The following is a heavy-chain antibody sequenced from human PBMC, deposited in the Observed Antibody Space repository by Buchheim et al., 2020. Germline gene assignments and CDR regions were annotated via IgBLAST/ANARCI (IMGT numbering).Heavy chain of an antibody. J-gene: IGHJ4*02. CDR2: IYHSGST. D-gene: IGHD1-7*01. V-gene: IGHV4-4*02. Sequence: QVQLQESGPGLARPSGTLFLTCAVSGDSISSYWWSWVRQPPGKGLEWIGEIYHSGSTNYNPSLKSRVSISLDKSKNEFSLKLSSVTAADTAEYYCARHRLGLPGFDYWGQGTL. CDR3: ARHRLGLPGFDY. CDR1: GDSISSYW.